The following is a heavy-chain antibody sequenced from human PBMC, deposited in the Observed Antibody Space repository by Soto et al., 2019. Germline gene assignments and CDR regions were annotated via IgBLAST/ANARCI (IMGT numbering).Heavy chain of an antibody. CDR3: AGPYSSSYADYYYYGMDV. Sequence: SETLSLTCAVYGGSFSGYYWSWIRQPPGKGLEWIGEINHSGSTNYNPSLKSRVTISVDTSKNQFSLKLSSVTAADTAVYYCAGPYSSSYADYYYYGMDVWGQGTTVTVSS. V-gene: IGHV4-34*01. CDR2: INHSGST. J-gene: IGHJ6*02. D-gene: IGHD6-6*01. CDR1: GGSFSGYY.